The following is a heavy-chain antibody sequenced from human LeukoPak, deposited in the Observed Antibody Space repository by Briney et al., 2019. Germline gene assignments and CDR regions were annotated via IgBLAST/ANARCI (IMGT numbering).Heavy chain of an antibody. V-gene: IGHV4-61*02. Sequence: SETLSLTCTVSGGSISSGYYYWTWIRQSAGKGLEWIGRIYSSDGSTNYNPSLKSRVTMSVDTSKNHFSLNLNSVTAADTAVYYCARAPGSGWYGDWGQGTLVTVSS. CDR3: ARAPGSGWYGD. J-gene: IGHJ4*02. CDR2: IYSSDGST. CDR1: GGSISSGYYY. D-gene: IGHD6-19*01.